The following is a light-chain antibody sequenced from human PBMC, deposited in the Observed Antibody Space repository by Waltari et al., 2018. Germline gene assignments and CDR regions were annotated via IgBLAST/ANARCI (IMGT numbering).Light chain of an antibody. V-gene: IGKV1-9*01. Sequence: DIRLTQSPSFLSASVGDRVTITCRASQDISSSLAWYQQKPGRAPKLLIYAASTLQSGVPSRLSGSGSGTEFTLTISSLQPEDFVTYYCQQVNNYPFTFGPGTILDVK. J-gene: IGKJ3*01. CDR2: AAS. CDR1: QDISSS. CDR3: QQVNNYPFT.